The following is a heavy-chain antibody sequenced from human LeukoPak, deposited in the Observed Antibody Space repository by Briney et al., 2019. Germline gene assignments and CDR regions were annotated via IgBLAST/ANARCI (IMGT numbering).Heavy chain of an antibody. J-gene: IGHJ6*02. CDR1: GYTFTGYY. V-gene: IGHV1-2*02. D-gene: IGHD5-24*01. CDR3: ARPREDYYSLDV. CDR2: INPNSGGT. Sequence: ASVKVSCKASGYTFTGYYMHWVRQAPGQGLEWMGWINPNSGGTDYAQNFQGRVTMTRDTSISTAYMELSRLGSDDTAVYYCARPREDYYSLDVWGQGTTVTVSS.